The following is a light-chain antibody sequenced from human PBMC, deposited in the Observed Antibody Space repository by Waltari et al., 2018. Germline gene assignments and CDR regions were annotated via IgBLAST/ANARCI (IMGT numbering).Light chain of an antibody. CDR2: SNK. J-gene: IGLJ2*01. CDR3: AAWDDTLNGVL. Sequence: QSVLTQSPSTSGTPGQTVTIFCSGSGSNIGARTVNWYQQLPGTAPKLLIYSNKQRPSGVPDRFSGAKSGSSASLAISRVQSEDAADYYCAAWDDTLNGVLFGGGTKLTVL. V-gene: IGLV1-44*01. CDR1: GSNIGART.